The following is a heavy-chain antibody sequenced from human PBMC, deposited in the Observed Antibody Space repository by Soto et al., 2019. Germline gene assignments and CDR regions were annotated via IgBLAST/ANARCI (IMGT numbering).Heavy chain of an antibody. Sequence: ASVKVSCKASGYTFTSYDINWVRQATGQGLEWMGWMNPNSGNTGYAQKFQGRVTMTRNTSISTAYMELSSLRSEDTAVYYCARGQRYCSSTSCSRERNYYYYYMDVWGKGTTVTVSS. CDR2: MNPNSGNT. V-gene: IGHV1-8*01. D-gene: IGHD2-2*01. J-gene: IGHJ6*03. CDR3: ARGQRYCSSTSCSRERNYYYYYMDV. CDR1: GYTFTSYD.